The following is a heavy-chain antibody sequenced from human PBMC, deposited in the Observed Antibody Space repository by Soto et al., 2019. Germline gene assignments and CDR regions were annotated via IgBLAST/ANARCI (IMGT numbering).Heavy chain of an antibody. V-gene: IGHV3-23*01. D-gene: IGHD6-19*01. J-gene: IGHJ5*02. Sequence: EVQLLESGGGLVQPGGSLRLSCAASGVTFSSYAMSWVRQAPGKGLEWVSAISGSGGSTYYADSGKGRFTISRDNTKNTLYLQMNSLRAEDTAVYYCAKDGRAVAGTRWFDHWGQGTLVTVSS. CDR3: AKDGRAVAGTRWFDH. CDR2: ISGSGGST. CDR1: GVTFSSYA.